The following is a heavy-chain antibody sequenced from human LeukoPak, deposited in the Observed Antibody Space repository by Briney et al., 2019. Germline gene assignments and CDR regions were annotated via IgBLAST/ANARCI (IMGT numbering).Heavy chain of an antibody. V-gene: IGHV3-11*01. J-gene: IGHJ6*02. CDR2: ISSSGSTI. D-gene: IGHD6-13*01. CDR3: AREYSSSWYEAVPYYYYGMDV. Sequence: GGSLRLSCAASGFTFSDYYMSWIRQAPGKGLEWVSYISSSGSTIYYADSVKGRFTISRDSAKNSLYLQMNSLRAEDTAVYYCAREYSSSWYEAVPYYYYGMDVWGQGTTVTVSS. CDR1: GFTFSDYY.